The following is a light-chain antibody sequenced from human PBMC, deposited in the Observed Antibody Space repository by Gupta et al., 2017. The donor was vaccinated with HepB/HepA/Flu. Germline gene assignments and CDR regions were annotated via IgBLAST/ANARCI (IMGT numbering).Light chain of an antibody. CDR2: GNN. V-gene: IGLV1-44*01. J-gene: IGLJ3*02. Sequence: QSMLIQPPSVSATPGQRVTLSCSGTRSNIGTTTVNWYHQVPGSAPKLLIYGNNQRPSGVPERFSGSKSGTSGSLAISGLQAEDEAEYYCGAWDDSRNDWVFGGGTKVTVL. CDR1: RSNIGTTT. CDR3: GAWDDSRNDWV.